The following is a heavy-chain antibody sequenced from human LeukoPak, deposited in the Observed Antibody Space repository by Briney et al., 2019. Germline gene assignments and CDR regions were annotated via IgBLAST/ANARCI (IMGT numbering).Heavy chain of an antibody. V-gene: IGHV3-48*02. CDR3: ASSGSYRFDY. CDR1: GFTFSSYS. J-gene: IGHJ4*02. D-gene: IGHD1-26*01. Sequence: TGGSLRLSCAASGFTFSSYSMNWVRQAPGKGLEWVSHITASGTAMFYADSVKGRFTISRDNAKNSLYLQMNSLRDVDTAVYYCASSGSYRFDYWGQGTLVTVSS. CDR2: ITASGTAM.